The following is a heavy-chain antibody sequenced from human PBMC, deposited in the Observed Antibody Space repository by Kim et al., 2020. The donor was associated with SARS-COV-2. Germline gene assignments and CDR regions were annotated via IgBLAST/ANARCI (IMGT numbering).Heavy chain of an antibody. V-gene: IGHV4-59*13. CDR1: GGSISSYY. CDR2: IYYSGST. Sequence: SETLSLTCTVSGGSISSYYWSWIRQPPGKGLEWIGYIYYSGSTNYNPSLKSRVTISVDTSKNQFSLKLSSVTAADTAVYYCARDLNRGITMTSGAFDIWGQGTMVTVSS. D-gene: IGHD3-22*01. J-gene: IGHJ3*02. CDR3: ARDLNRGITMTSGAFDI.